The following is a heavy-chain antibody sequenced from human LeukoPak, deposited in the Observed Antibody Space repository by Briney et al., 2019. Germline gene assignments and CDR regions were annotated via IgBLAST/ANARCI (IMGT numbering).Heavy chain of an antibody. V-gene: IGHV4-34*01. CDR1: GGSFSGYY. CDR2: INHSGST. CDR3: ARGRWGYSYGTAFDY. D-gene: IGHD5-18*01. J-gene: IGHJ4*02. Sequence: SETLSLTCAVYGGSFSGYYWSWIRQPPGKGLEWLGEINHSGSTNHNPSLKSRVTISVDTSKNQFSLKLSSVTAADTAVYYCARGRWGYSYGTAFDYWGQGTLVTVSS.